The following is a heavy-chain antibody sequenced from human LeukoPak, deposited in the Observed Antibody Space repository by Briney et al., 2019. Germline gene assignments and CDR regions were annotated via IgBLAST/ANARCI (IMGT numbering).Heavy chain of an antibody. CDR2: ISSSSSYI. CDR3: AKAPVTSCRGAFCHPFDY. CDR1: RFTFRNNW. Sequence: PGGSLRLSCAASRFTFRNNWMSWVRQAPGKGLEWVSSISSSSSYIYYAASVRGRFTISRDTSRSTLYLQMNSLRAEDAAVYYCAKAPVTSCRGAFCHPFDYWGQGTLVTVSS. J-gene: IGHJ4*02. D-gene: IGHD2-15*01. V-gene: IGHV3-21*04.